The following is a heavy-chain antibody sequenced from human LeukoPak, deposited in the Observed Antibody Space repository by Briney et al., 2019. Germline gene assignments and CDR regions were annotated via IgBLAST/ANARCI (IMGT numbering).Heavy chain of an antibody. V-gene: IGHV3-21*01. CDR2: ISSSSSYI. CDR1: GFTFSSYS. Sequence: PGGSLRLSCAASGFTFSSYSMNWVRQAPGKGLEWVSSISSSSSYIYYADSGKGRFTISRDNAKNSLYLQMNSLRAEDTAVYYCARGMVGATEGYWGQGTLVTVSS. CDR3: ARGMVGATEGY. D-gene: IGHD1-26*01. J-gene: IGHJ4*02.